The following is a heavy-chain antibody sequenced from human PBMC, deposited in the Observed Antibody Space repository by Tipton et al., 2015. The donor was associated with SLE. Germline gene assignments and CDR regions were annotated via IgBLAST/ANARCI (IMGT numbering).Heavy chain of an antibody. Sequence: QLVQSGAEVKKPGESLKISGRGSDSSFTTYWIAWGRQIPGKGLEGMGIIYPGNPDTRHSPSFQGQVTIPADKSISTAYLQWSSLKASDTAMYYCAITRDSGSYYINAFDIWGQGTMVTVSS. D-gene: IGHD1-26*01. V-gene: IGHV5-51*03. J-gene: IGHJ3*02. CDR1: DSSFTTYW. CDR3: AITRDSGSYYINAFDI. CDR2: IYPGNPDT.